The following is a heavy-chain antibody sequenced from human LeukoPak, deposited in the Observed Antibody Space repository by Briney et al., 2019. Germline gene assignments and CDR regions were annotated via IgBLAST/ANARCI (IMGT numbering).Heavy chain of an antibody. CDR3: AKSWLVGARSGFDY. CDR2: ISGSGGST. J-gene: IGHJ4*02. Sequence: GGSLRLSCAASGFRFSNYWMSWVRQAPGKGLEWVSAISGSGGSTYYADSVKGRFTISRDNSKNTLYLQMNSLRAEDTAVYYCAKSWLVGARSGFDYWGQGTLVTVSS. V-gene: IGHV3-23*01. CDR1: GFRFSNYW. D-gene: IGHD1-26*01.